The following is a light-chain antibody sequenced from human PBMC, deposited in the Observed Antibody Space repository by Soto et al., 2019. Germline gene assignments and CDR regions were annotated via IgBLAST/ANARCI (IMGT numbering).Light chain of an antibody. CDR2: DTS. J-gene: IGKJ5*01. V-gene: IGKV3-11*01. CDR3: LQRSKWPIT. CDR1: QSVTSY. Sequence: EIVLTQSPDTLSLSPGERATLSCWASQSVTSYLAWYQQKPGQAPRLLIYDTSKRATGIPARFSGSGSGTDFTLTISRLEPEDVAVFYCLQRSKWPITFGQGTRLEI.